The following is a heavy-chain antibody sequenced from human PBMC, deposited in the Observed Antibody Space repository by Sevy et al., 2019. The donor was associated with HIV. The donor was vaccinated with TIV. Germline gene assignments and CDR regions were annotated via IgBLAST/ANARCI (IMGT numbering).Heavy chain of an antibody. J-gene: IGHJ3*02. CDR2: ISDSGANI. V-gene: IGHV3-48*03. D-gene: IGHD3-10*01. Sequence: GGSLRLSCAVSGFTFSSYEMNWVRQAPGKGLEWVSYISDSGANIYYADSVKGRFTISSDSAKNSLYLQMNSRRAEATDSSYCLRESPNSGRGFDIWGQGTMVTVSS. CDR1: GFTFSSYE. CDR3: LRESPNSGRGFDI.